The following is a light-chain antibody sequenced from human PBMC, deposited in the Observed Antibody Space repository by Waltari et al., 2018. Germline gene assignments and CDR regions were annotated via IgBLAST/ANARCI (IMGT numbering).Light chain of an antibody. CDR1: SGDIGDFDF. V-gene: IGLV2-23*02. CDR3: GQYAGDSTWV. CDR2: EVT. J-gene: IGLJ3*02. Sequence: QSALTQPASVSGSPGQSITISCTGTSGDIGDFDFVSWYQQYPGKAPKSIIYEVTKRPSGVSNRSSGSKSANTASLPTPGLQAEDEAHYYCGQYAGDSTWVFGGGTKLTVL.